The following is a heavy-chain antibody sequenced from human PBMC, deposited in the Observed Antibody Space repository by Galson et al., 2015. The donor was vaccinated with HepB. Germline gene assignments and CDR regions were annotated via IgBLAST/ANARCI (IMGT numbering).Heavy chain of an antibody. CDR1: GDSVSSNSAA. Sequence: CAISGDSVSSNSAAWNWVRQSPSRGLEWLGRTYYRSKWYNDYAVSVKSRITISPDTSKNQFSLQLNSVTPEDTAVYYCARETLVVITNDAFDIWGQGTMVTVSS. J-gene: IGHJ3*02. V-gene: IGHV6-1*01. D-gene: IGHD3-22*01. CDR2: TYYRSKWYN. CDR3: ARETLVVITNDAFDI.